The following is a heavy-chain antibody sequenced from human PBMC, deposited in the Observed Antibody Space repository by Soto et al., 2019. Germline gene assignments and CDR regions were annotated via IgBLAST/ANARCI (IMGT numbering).Heavy chain of an antibody. CDR2: ISGNNGNM. V-gene: IGHV1-18*01. D-gene: IGHD6-13*01. CDR1: GYTFSSYY. CDR3: ARDPVISSWYRTQTNWFDP. J-gene: IGHJ5*02. Sequence: ASVKVSCKASGYTFSSYYFSWVRRAPGQGLEWMGWISGNNGNMNYAQKFQGRLTMTTDTSTSTAYMELRSPSSDDTAVYYCARDPVISSWYRTQTNWFDPWGQGTLVTVSS.